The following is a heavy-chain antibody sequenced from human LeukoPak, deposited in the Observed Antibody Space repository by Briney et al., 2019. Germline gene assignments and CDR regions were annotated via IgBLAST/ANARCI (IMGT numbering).Heavy chain of an antibody. Sequence: GGSLRPSCAAPGLIFSGYYMGWIRQAPGKGLEWVSYITSSGSIMYYADSVKGRFTISRDNAKNSLYVQMDSLRAEDTAIYYCARVRGYCSSTSCYPYYFDYWGQGTLVTVSS. CDR2: ITSSGSIM. V-gene: IGHV3-11*01. CDR3: ARVRGYCSSTSCYPYYFDY. J-gene: IGHJ4*02. D-gene: IGHD2-2*01. CDR1: GLIFSGYY.